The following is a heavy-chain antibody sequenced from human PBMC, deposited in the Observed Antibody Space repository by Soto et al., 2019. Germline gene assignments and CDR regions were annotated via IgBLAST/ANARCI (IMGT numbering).Heavy chain of an antibody. V-gene: IGHV4-39*02. D-gene: IGHD6-13*01. CDR3: ARDSSSWYYGMDV. J-gene: IGHJ6*02. CDR1: GGSISSSSYY. CDR2: IYYSGST. Sequence: SETLSLTCTVSGGSISSSSYYWGSIRQPPGKGLEGIGSIYYSGSTYYNPSLKSRVTISVDTSKNQFSLKLSSVTAADTAVYYCARDSSSWYYGMDVWGQGTTVTVSS.